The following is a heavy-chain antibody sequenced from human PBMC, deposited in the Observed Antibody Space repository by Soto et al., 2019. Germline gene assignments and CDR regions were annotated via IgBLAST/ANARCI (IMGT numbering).Heavy chain of an antibody. CDR1: CAGMRNYA. V-gene: IGHV1-69*13. D-gene: IGHD6-19*01. Sequence: GSAVCRDWKGGCAGMRNYAANCVCRSLGQGLEWMGAIIPKLGTPNYAQKFQGRITITADESTRAAYMELRNLRSEDTAVYFCAKKLPEYSTGWYLFYYALDLWGQGT. CDR3: AKKLPEYSTGWYLFYYALDL. CDR2: IIPKLGTP. J-gene: IGHJ6*02.